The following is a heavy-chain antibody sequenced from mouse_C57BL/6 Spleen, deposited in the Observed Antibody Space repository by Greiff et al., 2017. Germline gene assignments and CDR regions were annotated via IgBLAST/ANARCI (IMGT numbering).Heavy chain of an antibody. D-gene: IGHD4-1*01. J-gene: IGHJ3*01. CDR2: IYPGDGDT. CDR1: GYAFSSSW. Sequence: VQLQQSGPELVKPGASVKISCKASGYAFSSSWMNWVKQRPGKGLEWIGRIYPGDGDTNYNGKFKGKATLTADKSSSTAYMQLSSLTSEDSAVYFCAPLTGSWFAYWGQGTLVTVSA. V-gene: IGHV1-82*01. CDR3: APLTGSWFAY.